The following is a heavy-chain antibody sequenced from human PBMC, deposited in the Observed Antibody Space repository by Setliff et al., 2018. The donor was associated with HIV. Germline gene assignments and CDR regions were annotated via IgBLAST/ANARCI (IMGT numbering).Heavy chain of an antibody. CDR1: GGSISSSSYY. Sequence: PSETLSLTCTVSGGSISSSSYYWGWIRQPPVKGLEWIGSIYYSGSTYYHPPLKGRVTISVDTSKNHFSLKLSSVTAADTAVYYCASPASGGSSGQYHYWGQGTLVT. CDR3: ASPASGGSSGQYHY. J-gene: IGHJ4*02. D-gene: IGHD6-19*01. V-gene: IGHV4-39*01. CDR2: IYYSGST.